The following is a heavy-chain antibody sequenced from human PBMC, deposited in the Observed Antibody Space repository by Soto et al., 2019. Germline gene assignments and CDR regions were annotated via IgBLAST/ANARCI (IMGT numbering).Heavy chain of an antibody. J-gene: IGHJ5*01. D-gene: IGHD6-6*01. CDR2: ISYTGRP. Sequence: QVQLEESGPGLVKPSETLSLTCTVSGGSIGNKYWSWIRQPPGKGLEWIGYISYTGRPNYNPSLKSRVTISIDTSMNQFSLKLSSVTVADTAVYYCARGGTYGSSMIRDRFDSWGQGTLVTVSS. CDR1: GGSIGNKY. V-gene: IGHV4-59*01. CDR3: ARGGTYGSSMIRDRFDS.